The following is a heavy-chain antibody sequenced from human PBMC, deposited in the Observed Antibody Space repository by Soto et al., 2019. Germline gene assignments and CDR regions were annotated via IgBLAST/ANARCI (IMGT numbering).Heavy chain of an antibody. CDR2: ISYDGSHK. CDR1: GFTFSNYG. D-gene: IGHD6-13*01. J-gene: IGHJ4*02. CDR3: AKDFRSSCSIDY. Sequence: GGSLRLSCAASGFTFSNYGMHWVRQAPGKGLEWVTIISYDGSHKCYADSVKGRFTISRDNSKNTLYLQMSSLTTEDTAVYYCAKDFRSSCSIDYWGQATLVTVSS. V-gene: IGHV3-30*18.